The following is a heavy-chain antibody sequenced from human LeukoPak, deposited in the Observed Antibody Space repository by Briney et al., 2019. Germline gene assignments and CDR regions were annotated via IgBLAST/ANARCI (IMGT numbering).Heavy chain of an antibody. CDR3: AKSGPPRWGIWFGEY. Sequence: GGSLRLSCAGSGSTLSTYWMHWVRQAPGKGLVWVSRIKTGGSTTYYADSVKGRFTTSRDNAKNTIYLQMNSLRVEDTAVYYCAKSGPPRWGIWFGEYWGQGTLVAVSS. V-gene: IGHV3-74*01. D-gene: IGHD3-10*01. J-gene: IGHJ4*02. CDR1: GSTLSTYW. CDR2: IKTGGSTT.